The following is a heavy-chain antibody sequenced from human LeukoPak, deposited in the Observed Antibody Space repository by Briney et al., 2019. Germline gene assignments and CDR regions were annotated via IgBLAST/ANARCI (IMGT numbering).Heavy chain of an antibody. CDR1: GFTVSSNY. CDR3: AKNFGSGNYYYYGMDV. Sequence: PPGGSLRLSCAASGFTVSSNYMSWVRQAPGKGLAWVSIIYSGGSTYYADSVKGRFTISRDNSKNTLYLQMNSLRAEDTAVYYCAKNFGSGNYYYYGMDVWGQGTTVTVPS. J-gene: IGHJ6*02. V-gene: IGHV3-66*01. D-gene: IGHD3-10*01. CDR2: IYSGGST.